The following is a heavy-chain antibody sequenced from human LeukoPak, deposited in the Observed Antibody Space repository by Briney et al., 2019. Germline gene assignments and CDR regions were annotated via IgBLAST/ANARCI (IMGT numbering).Heavy chain of an antibody. J-gene: IGHJ3*02. CDR3: AKSEFGVQRGYSYGDAFDI. V-gene: IGHV3-43*01. Sequence: PGGSLRPSCAASGFTFDDYTMHWVRQAPGKGLEWVSLISWDGGSTYYADSVKGRFTISRDNSKNTLYLQMNSLRAEDTAVYYCAKSEFGVQRGYSYGDAFDIWGQGTMVTVSS. D-gene: IGHD5-18*01. CDR1: GFTFDDYT. CDR2: ISWDGGST.